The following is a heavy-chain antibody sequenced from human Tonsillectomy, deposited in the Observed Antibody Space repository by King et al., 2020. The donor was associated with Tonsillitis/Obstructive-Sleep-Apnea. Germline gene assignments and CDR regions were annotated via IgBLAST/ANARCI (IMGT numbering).Heavy chain of an antibody. CDR3: ARGITIFGVDAFDI. D-gene: IGHD3-3*01. V-gene: IGHV3-33*01. J-gene: IGHJ3*02. Sequence: VQLVESGGGVVQPGRSLRLSCAASGFTFSSYGMHWVRQAPGKGLELVAVIWYDGSNKYYADSVKGRFTISRDNSKNTLYLQMNSLRAEDTAVYYCARGITIFGVDAFDIWGQGTMVTVSS. CDR1: GFTFSSYG. CDR2: IWYDGSNK.